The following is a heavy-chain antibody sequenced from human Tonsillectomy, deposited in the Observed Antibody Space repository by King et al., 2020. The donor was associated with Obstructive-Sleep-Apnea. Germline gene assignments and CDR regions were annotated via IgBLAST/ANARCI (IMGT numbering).Heavy chain of an antibody. D-gene: IGHD6-19*01. Sequence: VQLVESGGGLVQPGRSLRLSCAASGFTFDDYAMHWVRQAPGKGLEWVSGISWSSGSIGYADSVKGRFTISRDNAKNSLYLQMNSLRAEDTALYYCAKDIGLGARIFDYWGQGTLVTVSS. V-gene: IGHV3-9*01. J-gene: IGHJ4*02. CDR2: ISWSSGSI. CDR1: GFTFDDYA. CDR3: AKDIGLGARIFDY.